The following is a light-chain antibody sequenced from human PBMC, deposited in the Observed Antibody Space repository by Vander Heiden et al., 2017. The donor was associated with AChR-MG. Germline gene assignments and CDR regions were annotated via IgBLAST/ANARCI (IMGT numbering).Light chain of an antibody. J-gene: IGLJ3*02. CDR1: SGHSSYA. Sequence: LALSQSPSAAASLGPSVKLTCALSSGHSSYAIAWHQQQPEKGPRYLMKLNSDGSHSKGDGIPDRFSGSSSGAERYLTISSLQSEDEADYYCQTWGTGYSVFGGGTKLTVL. CDR3: QTWGTGYSV. V-gene: IGLV4-69*01. CDR2: LNSDGSH.